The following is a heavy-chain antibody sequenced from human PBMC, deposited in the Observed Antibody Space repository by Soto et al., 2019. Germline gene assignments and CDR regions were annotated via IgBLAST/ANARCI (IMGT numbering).Heavy chain of an antibody. J-gene: IGHJ5*02. CDR2: IYYSGIT. Sequence: SETLSLTCTVSGGSISSGDYYWSWIRQPPGKGLEWIGYIYYSGITYYNPSLKSRVTISADTSKNQFSLKLTTVTAADTAVYYCARRSGQYCSGGTCYLYFDPWGQGTLVTVS. CDR1: GGSISSGDYY. D-gene: IGHD2-15*01. V-gene: IGHV4-30-4*01. CDR3: ARRSGQYCSGGTCYLYFDP.